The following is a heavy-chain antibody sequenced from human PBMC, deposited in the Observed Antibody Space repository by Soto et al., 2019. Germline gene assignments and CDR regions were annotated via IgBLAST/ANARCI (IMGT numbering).Heavy chain of an antibody. J-gene: IGHJ4*02. CDR1: GFTFSSYA. CDR3: EKDRGSSWYYLDY. Sequence: GGSLSLSCAASGFTFSSYAMSWVRQAPGKGLEWVSAISGSGGSTYYADSVKGRFTISRDNSKNTLYLQMNSLRAEDMAVYSCEKDRGSSWYYLDYWGQGTLVTVSS. CDR2: ISGSGGST. D-gene: IGHD6-13*01. V-gene: IGHV3-23*01.